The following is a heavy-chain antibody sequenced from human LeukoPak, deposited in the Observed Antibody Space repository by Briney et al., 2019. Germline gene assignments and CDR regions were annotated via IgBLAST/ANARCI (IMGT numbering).Heavy chain of an antibody. V-gene: IGHV3-64D*09. CDR2: ITSNGGST. CDR3: VKGYCSSTSCYAFDY. CDR1: GFIFSSYA. D-gene: IGHD2-2*01. Sequence: GGSLRLSCSASGFIFSSYAMHWVRQAPGKGLEYVSGITSNGGSTYYADSVKGRFTISRDNSKNTLYLQMSSLRGEDTAVYYCVKGYCSSTSCYAFDYWGQGTLVTVSS. J-gene: IGHJ4*02.